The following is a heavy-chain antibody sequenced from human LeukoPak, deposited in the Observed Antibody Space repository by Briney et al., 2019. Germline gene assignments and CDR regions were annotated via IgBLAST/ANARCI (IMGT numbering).Heavy chain of an antibody. CDR1: GYTFTTYY. J-gene: IGHJ4*02. Sequence: ASVKVSCKASGYTFTTYYMHWVRQAPGQGLEWMGIINPTVGSTTYAQKFQGRVTMTRDTSTSTVFMELSSLRSEDTAVYYRARDGEYSGGYLDYWGQGTLVTVSS. CDR2: INPTVGST. D-gene: IGHD1-26*01. V-gene: IGHV1-46*03. CDR3: ARDGEYSGGYLDY.